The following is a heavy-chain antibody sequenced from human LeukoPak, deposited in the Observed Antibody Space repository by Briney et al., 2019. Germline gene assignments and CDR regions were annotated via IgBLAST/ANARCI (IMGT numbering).Heavy chain of an antibody. CDR3: ARTQPGKGAFDL. CDR1: GFTFSSYG. Sequence: PGGSLRLSCAASGFTFSSYGMHWVRQAPGKGLEWVAFIRYDGSNKYYADSVKGRFTISRDNAKNSLYLQMNSLRAEDTAVYYCARTQPGKGAFDLWGQGTMVTASS. D-gene: IGHD7-27*01. J-gene: IGHJ3*01. V-gene: IGHV3-30*02. CDR2: IRYDGSNK.